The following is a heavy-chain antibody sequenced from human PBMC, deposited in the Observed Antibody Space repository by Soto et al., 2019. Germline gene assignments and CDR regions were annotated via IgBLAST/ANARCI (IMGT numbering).Heavy chain of an antibody. D-gene: IGHD5-18*01. V-gene: IGHV3-23*01. Sequence: GGSLRLSCAASGFTFSSYAMSWVRPAAGKGLEWVSALSGSGGSTYYADSVKGRLPIPRNNSKNTLNLQMNSLRAEDTAVYYCAKNVDTVFDYWGQGT. CDR3: AKNVDTVFDY. CDR1: GFTFSSYA. J-gene: IGHJ4*02. CDR2: LSGSGGST.